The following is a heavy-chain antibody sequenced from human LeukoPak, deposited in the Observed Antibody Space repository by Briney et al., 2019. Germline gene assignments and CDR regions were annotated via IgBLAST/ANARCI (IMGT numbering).Heavy chain of an antibody. J-gene: IGHJ4*02. CDR2: INPNSGGT. CDR3: ARGGLTDLRSLNY. CDR1: GYTFTTYA. V-gene: IGHV1-2*02. Sequence: ASVKVSCKASGYTFTTYAMNWVRQAPGQGLEWMGWINPNSGGTNYAQKFQGRVTMTRDTSISTAYMELSRLRSDDTAVYYCARGGLTDLRSLNYWGQGTLVTVSS.